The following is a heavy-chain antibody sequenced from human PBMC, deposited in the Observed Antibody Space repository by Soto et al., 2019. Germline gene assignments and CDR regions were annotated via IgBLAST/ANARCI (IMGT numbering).Heavy chain of an antibody. CDR3: ARESEDLTSNFDY. Sequence: GGSLTLSCAASAFTFTRYSMNWVRQAPGKGLEWVSSISSTTNYIYYGDSMKGRVTIPRDNAKNSLYPEMNSLRAEDTAVYYCARESEDLTSNFDYWGQGTLVTVSS. J-gene: IGHJ4*02. CDR2: ISSTTNYI. CDR1: AFTFTRYS. V-gene: IGHV3-21*06.